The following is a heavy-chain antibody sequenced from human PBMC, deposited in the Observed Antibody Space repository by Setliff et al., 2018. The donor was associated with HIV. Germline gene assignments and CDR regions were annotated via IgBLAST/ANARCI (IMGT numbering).Heavy chain of an antibody. Sequence: GGSLRLSCAASGFTFSSYSMNWVRQAPGKGLEWVSYISSSGSTIYYADSVKGRFTISRDSAKNSLYLEMNSLRAEDTAVYYCTRSSGWYEGAYYYYGMDVWGQGTTVTVSS. V-gene: IGHV3-48*01. J-gene: IGHJ6*02. D-gene: IGHD6-19*01. CDR1: GFTFSSYS. CDR2: ISSSGSTI. CDR3: TRSSGWYEGAYYYYGMDV.